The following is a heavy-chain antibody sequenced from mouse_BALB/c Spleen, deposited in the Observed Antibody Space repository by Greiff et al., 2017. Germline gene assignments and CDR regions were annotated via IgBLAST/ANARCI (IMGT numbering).Heavy chain of an antibody. Sequence: VKLVESGPGLVQPSQSLSITCTVSGFSLTSYGVHWVRQSPGKGLEWLGVIWSGGSTDYNAAFISRLSISKDNSKSQVFFKMNSLQANDTAIYYCARMITTALYAMDYWGQGTSVTVSS. CDR2: IWSGGST. V-gene: IGHV2-2*02. J-gene: IGHJ4*01. CDR3: ARMITTALYAMDY. CDR1: GFSLTSYG. D-gene: IGHD1-2*01.